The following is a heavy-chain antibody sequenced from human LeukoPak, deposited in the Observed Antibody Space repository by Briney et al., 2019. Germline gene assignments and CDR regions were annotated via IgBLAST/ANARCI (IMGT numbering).Heavy chain of an antibody. J-gene: IGHJ4*02. Sequence: SETLSLTCDVYGGSFSGYYWTWTRQPPGKGLEWIGEIHPSGSTYYNPSLESRVTISVDTSKSQFSLKLNSVTAADTAPYYCTRGADAHKGGIDWGQGTLVTVSS. D-gene: IGHD5-24*01. CDR3: TRGADAHKGGID. CDR1: GGSFSGYY. V-gene: IGHV4-34*01. CDR2: IHPSGST.